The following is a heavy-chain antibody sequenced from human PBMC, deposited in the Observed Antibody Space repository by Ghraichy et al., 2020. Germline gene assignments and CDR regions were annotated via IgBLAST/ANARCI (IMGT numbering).Heavy chain of an antibody. CDR3: ARVGREELAGYFDY. J-gene: IGHJ4*02. D-gene: IGHD1-26*01. Sequence: GESLNISCAASEFTVSSNYMSWVRQAPGKGLEWVAVIYSGGDTYYAESVKGRFTISRDNSKNTLYLQINSLRAEDTAMYYCARVGREELAGYFDYWGQGTLLTVSS. CDR2: IYSGGDT. CDR1: EFTVSSNY. V-gene: IGHV3-66*02.